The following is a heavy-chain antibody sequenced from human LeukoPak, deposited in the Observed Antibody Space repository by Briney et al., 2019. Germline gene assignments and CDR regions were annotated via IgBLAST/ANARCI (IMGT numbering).Heavy chain of an antibody. CDR3: ARYNWNSAPFDY. Sequence: GGSLRLSFAASGFTFSSYWMHWVRQAPGKGLVWVSRINSDGSSSTYADSVKGRFTISRDNAKNTLYLQMNSLRAEDTAVYYCARYNWNSAPFDYWGQGTLVTVSS. CDR2: INSDGSSS. J-gene: IGHJ4*02. CDR1: GFTFSSYW. D-gene: IGHD1-20*01. V-gene: IGHV3-74*01.